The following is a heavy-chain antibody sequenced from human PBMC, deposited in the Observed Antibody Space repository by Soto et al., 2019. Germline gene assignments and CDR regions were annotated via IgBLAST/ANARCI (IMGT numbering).Heavy chain of an antibody. J-gene: IGHJ4*01. V-gene: IGHV3-23*01. CDR1: RFTSGYHA. D-gene: IGHD6-13*01. CDR2: ISSNGENT. CDR3: VSWVSAHFDS. Sequence: EVQLLDSGGTLVQIGGSLRLSCAASRFTSGYHAMNWVRQAPGKGLEWVSTISSNGENTHYADSVKASNTVALQMNSLRVEDTAIYYCVSWVSAHFDSWGQGTLVTVSS.